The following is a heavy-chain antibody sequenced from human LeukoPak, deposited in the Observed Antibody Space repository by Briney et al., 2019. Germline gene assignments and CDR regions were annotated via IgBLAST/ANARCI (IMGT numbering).Heavy chain of an antibody. CDR2: IYTTGST. J-gene: IGHJ4*02. D-gene: IGHD6-19*01. CDR1: GGSISSSSYY. V-gene: IGHV4-39*07. Sequence: SETLSLTCTVSGGSISSSSYYWGWIRQPPGKGLEWIGRIYTTGSTNYNPSLKSRVTMSVDTSKNQFSLKLSSVTAADTAVYYCARVIAVAGGVPPRYFDYWGQGTLVTVSS. CDR3: ARVIAVAGGVPPRYFDY.